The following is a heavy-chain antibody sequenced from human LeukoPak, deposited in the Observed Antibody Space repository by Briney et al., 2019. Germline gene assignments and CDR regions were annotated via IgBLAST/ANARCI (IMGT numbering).Heavy chain of an antibody. D-gene: IGHD3-10*01. V-gene: IGHV4-30-2*01. J-gene: IGHJ4*02. CDR3: ARVRGAGDQIVTTYYFDY. CDR2: IYHSGST. CDR1: GGSISSGGYY. Sequence: PSETLSLTCTVSGGSISSGGYYWSWIRQPPGKGLEWIGYIYHSGSTYYNPSLKSRVTISVDRSKNQFSLKLSSVTAADTAVYYCARVRGAGDQIVTTYYFDYWGQGTLVTVSS.